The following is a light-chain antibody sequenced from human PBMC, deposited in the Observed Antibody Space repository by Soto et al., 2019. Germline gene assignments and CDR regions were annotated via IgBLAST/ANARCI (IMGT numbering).Light chain of an antibody. J-gene: IGLJ3*02. CDR3: QSYDTSLSGAV. V-gene: IGLV1-47*02. CDR2: SNT. CDR1: SSNLGSSY. Sequence: QSVLTQPPSASGTPGQRVTISCSGSSSNLGSSYVFWYQQLPGTAPKLLIYSNTQRPSGVPDRFSGSKSGTSASLAISGLRSEDEADYYCQSYDTSLSGAVFGGGTKVTVL.